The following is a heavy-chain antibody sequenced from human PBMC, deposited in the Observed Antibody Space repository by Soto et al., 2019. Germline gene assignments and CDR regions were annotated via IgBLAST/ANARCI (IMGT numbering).Heavy chain of an antibody. V-gene: IGHV1-69*02. CDR2: IIPILGIA. D-gene: IGHD6-6*01. Sequence: GASVKVSCKASGGTFSSYTISWVRQAPGQGLEWMGRIIPILGIANYAQKFQGRVTITADKSTSTAYMELSSLRSEDTAVYYCARIPSSNAAYSSSSGWYFDLWGRGTLVTVSS. CDR1: GGTFSSYT. CDR3: ARIPSSNAAYSSSSGWYFDL. J-gene: IGHJ2*01.